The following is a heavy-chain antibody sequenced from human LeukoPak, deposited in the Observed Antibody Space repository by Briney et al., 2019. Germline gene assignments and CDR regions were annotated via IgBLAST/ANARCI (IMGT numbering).Heavy chain of an antibody. CDR1: GFTFSSYG. CDR3: AKRGSGWYEDYYYMDV. J-gene: IGHJ6*03. CDR2: IRYDGSNK. D-gene: IGHD6-19*01. Sequence: GGSLRLSCAASGFTFSSYGMHWVRQAPGKGLEWVAFIRYDGSNKYYADSVKGRFAISRDNSKNTLYLQMNSLRAEDTAVYYCAKRGSGWYEDYYYMDVWGKGTTVTISS. V-gene: IGHV3-30*02.